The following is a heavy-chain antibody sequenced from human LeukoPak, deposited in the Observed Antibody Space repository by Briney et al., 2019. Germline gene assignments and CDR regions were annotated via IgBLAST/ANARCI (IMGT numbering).Heavy chain of an antibody. CDR3: ARDIRGIDYGDYLAFDI. D-gene: IGHD4-17*01. J-gene: IGHJ3*02. Sequence: SETLSLTCAVYGGSLSGHYWSWIRHSPGKGLEWIGEINHSGTPNYNPSLRSRVTISVDKSKNQFSLKLNSVTPEDTAVYYCARDIRGIDYGDYLAFDIWGQGTMVTVSS. CDR2: INHSGTP. V-gene: IGHV4-34*01. CDR1: GGSLSGHY.